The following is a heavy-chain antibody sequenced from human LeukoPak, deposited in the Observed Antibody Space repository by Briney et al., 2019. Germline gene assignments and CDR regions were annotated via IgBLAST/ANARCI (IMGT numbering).Heavy chain of an antibody. CDR1: GFTFSSYS. V-gene: IGHV3-7*01. J-gene: IGHJ4*02. CDR3: ARAYY. Sequence: GGSLRLSCTASGFTFSSYSMNWVRQAPGKGLELVANIKHDGSETFYLDSVKGRFTVSRDNAKNSLFLRMNNLRAEDTGVYYCARAYYWGQGTLVTVSS. CDR2: IKHDGSET.